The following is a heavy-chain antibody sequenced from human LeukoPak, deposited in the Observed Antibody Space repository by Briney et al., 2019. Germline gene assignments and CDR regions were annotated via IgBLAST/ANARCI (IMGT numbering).Heavy chain of an antibody. CDR1: GFTFDDYA. J-gene: IGHJ4*02. D-gene: IGHD3-22*01. V-gene: IGHV3-9*01. Sequence: PGRSLRLSCAASGFTFDDYAMHWVRQAPGKGLEWVSGISWNSGSIGYADSVKGRFTISRDNAKNSLYLQMNSLRAEDTALYYCAKDYDSSGYYALYFDYWGQGTLVTVSS. CDR3: AKDYDSSGYYALYFDY. CDR2: ISWNSGSI.